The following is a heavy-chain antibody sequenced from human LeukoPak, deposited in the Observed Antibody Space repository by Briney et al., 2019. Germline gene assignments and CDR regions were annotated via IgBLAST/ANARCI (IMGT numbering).Heavy chain of an antibody. CDR3: ARDRLAVMDY. CDR1: GLTFSTYW. D-gene: IGHD3-9*01. Sequence: PAGGSLRLSCAASGLTFSTYWMHWVRQAPGKGLVWVSRINSDGSSTTYADSVKGRFTISRDNAKNTLFLQMNSLRAEDMAVYYCARDRLAVMDYWGQGTLVTVSS. J-gene: IGHJ4*02. CDR2: INSDGSST. V-gene: IGHV3-74*01.